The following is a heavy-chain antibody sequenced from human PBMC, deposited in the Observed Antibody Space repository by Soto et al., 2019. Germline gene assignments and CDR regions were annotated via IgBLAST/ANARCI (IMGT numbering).Heavy chain of an antibody. CDR1: GGSISSSSYY. Sequence: SETLSLTCTVSGGSISSSSYYWGWIRQPPGKGLEWIGTIYYSGSTYYNPSLKSRVTISVDTSKNQFSLKLSSVTAADTAVYYCARHKEVLWFGELLYYFDSWGQGTLVTVSS. V-gene: IGHV4-39*01. CDR3: ARHKEVLWFGELLYYFDS. D-gene: IGHD3-10*01. J-gene: IGHJ4*02. CDR2: IYYSGST.